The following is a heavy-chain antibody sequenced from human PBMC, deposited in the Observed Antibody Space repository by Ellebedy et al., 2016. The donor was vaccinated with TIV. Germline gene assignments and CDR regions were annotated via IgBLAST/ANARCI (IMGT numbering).Heavy chain of an antibody. CDR3: ARTVSYSSGWYGY. V-gene: IGHV1-69*04. Sequence: AASVKVSCKASGGTFSNYVISWVRQAPGQGLGWMGRIIPILGIANYAQKFQGRVTITADKSTSTAYMELSSLRTEDTAVFYCARTVSYSSGWYGYWGQGTLVTVSS. CDR1: GGTFSNYV. D-gene: IGHD6-19*01. CDR2: IIPILGIA. J-gene: IGHJ4*02.